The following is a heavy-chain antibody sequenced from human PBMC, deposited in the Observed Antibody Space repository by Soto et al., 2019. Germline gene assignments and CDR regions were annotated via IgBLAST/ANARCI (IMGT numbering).Heavy chain of an antibody. D-gene: IGHD1-26*01. CDR1: GFTFSSHS. V-gene: IGHV3-48*01. CDR2: ISSSSSTI. Sequence: EVQLVESGGGLVQPGGSLRLSCAASGFTFSSHSMNWVRQAPGKGLEWVSYISSSSSTIYYADSVKGRFTISRDKAKNSLYLQMNSLRAEDTAVYYCATTAGIVGDYFDNWGQGTLVTVSS. CDR3: ATTAGIVGDYFDN. J-gene: IGHJ4*02.